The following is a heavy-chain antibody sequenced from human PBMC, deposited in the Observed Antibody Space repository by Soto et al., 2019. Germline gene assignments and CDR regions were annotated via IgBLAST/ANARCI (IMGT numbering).Heavy chain of an antibody. V-gene: IGHV4-39*01. CDR3: ALGLSPGFFHTYFDY. CDR2: IYYSGST. CDR1: GGSISSSSYY. Sequence: SETLSLTCTVSGGSISSSSYYWGWIRQPPGKGLEWIGSIYYSGSTYYNPSLKSRVTISVDTSKNQFSLKLSSVTAADTAVYYCALGLSPGFFHTYFDYWGQGTLVTVSS. J-gene: IGHJ4*02. D-gene: IGHD3-10*01.